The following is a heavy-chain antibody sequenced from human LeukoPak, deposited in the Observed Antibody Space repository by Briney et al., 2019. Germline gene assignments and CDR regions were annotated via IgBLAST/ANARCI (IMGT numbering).Heavy chain of an antibody. J-gene: IGHJ5*02. CDR2: INPNSGDT. CDR3: ARVGQWLVENDWFDP. CDR1: EYTFTAYY. Sequence: GASVKVSCKASEYTFTAYYVHWVRQAPGQGLEWMGWINPNSGDTNFAQNFQGRATMTRDTSISTVYMELSRLRSDDTAVYYCARVGQWLVENDWFDPWGQGTLVTVSS. D-gene: IGHD6-19*01. V-gene: IGHV1-2*02.